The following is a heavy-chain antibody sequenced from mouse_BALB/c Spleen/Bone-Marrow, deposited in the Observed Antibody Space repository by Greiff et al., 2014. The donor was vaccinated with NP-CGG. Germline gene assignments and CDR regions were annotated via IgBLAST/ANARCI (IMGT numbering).Heavy chain of an antibody. CDR2: IYPGNVNT. J-gene: IGHJ4*01. CDR3: ARWVVGRDYAMDY. Sequence: VQVVESGPELVKPGASVRISCKASGYTFTSYFLHWVKQRPGQGLEWIGWIYPGNVNTKYNEKFKGKATLTADKSSSTAYMQLSSLTSEASAVYFCARWVVGRDYAMDYWGQGTSVTVSS. CDR1: GYTFTSYF. V-gene: IGHV1S56*01. D-gene: IGHD1-1*01.